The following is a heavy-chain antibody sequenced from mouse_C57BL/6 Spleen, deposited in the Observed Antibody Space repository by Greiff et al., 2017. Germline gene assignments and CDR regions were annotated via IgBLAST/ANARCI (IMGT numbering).Heavy chain of an antibody. Sequence: EVMLVESGGGLVKPGGSLKLSCAASGFTFSDYGMHWVRQAPEKGLEWVAYISSGSSTIYYADTVKGRFTISRDNAKNTLFLQMTSLRSEDTAMYYCARRTYGSSGYFDYWGKGTTLTVSS. CDR3: ARRTYGSSGYFDY. D-gene: IGHD1-1*01. J-gene: IGHJ2*01. V-gene: IGHV5-17*01. CDR1: GFTFSDYG. CDR2: ISSGSSTI.